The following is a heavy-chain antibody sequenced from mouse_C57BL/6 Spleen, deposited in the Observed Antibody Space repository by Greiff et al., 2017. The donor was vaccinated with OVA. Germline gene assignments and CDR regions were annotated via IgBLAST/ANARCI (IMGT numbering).Heavy chain of an antibody. D-gene: IGHD1-1*01. Sequence: VQLQQSGPELVKPGASVKISCKASGYSFTGYYMNWVKQSPEKSLEWIGEINPSTGGTTYNQKFKAKATLTVDKSSSTAYMQLKSLTSEDSAVYYCARSHYYGSSYDYFDYWGQGTTLTVSS. V-gene: IGHV1-42*01. CDR2: INPSTGGT. J-gene: IGHJ2*01. CDR3: ARSHYYGSSYDYFDY. CDR1: GYSFTGYY.